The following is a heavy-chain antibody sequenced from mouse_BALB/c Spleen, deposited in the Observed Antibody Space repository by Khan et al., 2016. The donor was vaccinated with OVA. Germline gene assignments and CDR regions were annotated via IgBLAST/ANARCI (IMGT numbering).Heavy chain of an antibody. D-gene: IGHD1-1*02. V-gene: IGHV3-2*02. Sequence: EVQLVESGPGLVKPSQSLYLTCTVTGYSITSDYAWNWIRQFPGNKLERMDFQSYSGNTNYNPTLKSRISITRYTSKNQFFLQMKSVATEYTATYYCARVYGGDFDYWGQGTTLTVSS. CDR3: ARVYGGDFDY. CDR1: GYSITSDYA. CDR2: QSYSGNT. J-gene: IGHJ2*01.